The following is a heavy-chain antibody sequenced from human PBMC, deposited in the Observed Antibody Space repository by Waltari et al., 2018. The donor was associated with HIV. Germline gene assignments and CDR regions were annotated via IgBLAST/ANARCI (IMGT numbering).Heavy chain of an antibody. J-gene: IGHJ4*02. Sequence: EVQLVESGGGLVQPGGSLRLSCTASGFSFSSYSMNWVRQAPGKWLEWVSYISTSRSAIFYADSVKGRFTISRDTAKNSLYLQMNSLRAEDTAVYYCARDRTRYYFDSWGQGTLVTVSS. D-gene: IGHD1-20*01. CDR2: ISTSRSAI. CDR1: GFSFSSYS. CDR3: ARDRTRYYFDS. V-gene: IGHV3-48*01.